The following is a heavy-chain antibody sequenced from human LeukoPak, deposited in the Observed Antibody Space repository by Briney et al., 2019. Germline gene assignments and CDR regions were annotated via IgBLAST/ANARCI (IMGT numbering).Heavy chain of an antibody. CDR2: ISSSSSYI. J-gene: IGHJ4*02. CDR3: AREPTYYYDSSGLYHFDY. Sequence: PGGSLRLSCAASGFTFSSYSMNWVRQAPGKGLEWVSSISSSSSYIYYAGSVKGRFTISRDNAKNSLYLQMNSLRAEDTAVYYCAREPTYYYDSSGLYHFDYWGQGTLVTVSS. V-gene: IGHV3-21*01. CDR1: GFTFSSYS. D-gene: IGHD3-22*01.